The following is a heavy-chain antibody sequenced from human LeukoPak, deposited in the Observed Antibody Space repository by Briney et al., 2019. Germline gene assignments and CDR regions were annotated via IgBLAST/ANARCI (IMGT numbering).Heavy chain of an antibody. D-gene: IGHD4-17*01. CDR2: IIPILGIA. J-gene: IGHJ6*03. CDR3: ASSNYGNYYYYYMDV. Sequence: PVKVSCKASGGTFSSYTISWVRQAPGQGLEWMGRIIPILGIANYAQKFQGRVTITADKSTSTAYMELSSLRSEDTAVYYCASSNYGNYYYYYMDVWGKGTTVTVSS. V-gene: IGHV1-69*02. CDR1: GGTFSSYT.